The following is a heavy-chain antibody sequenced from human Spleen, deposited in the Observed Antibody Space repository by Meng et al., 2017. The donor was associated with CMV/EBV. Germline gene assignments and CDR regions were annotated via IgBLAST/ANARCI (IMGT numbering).Heavy chain of an antibody. D-gene: IGHD1-1*01. CDR3: VRGYNSFDS. V-gene: IGHV3-72*01. CDR2: SRNKANRYTT. CDR1: GFIFSDHY. J-gene: IGHJ4*02. Sequence: GESLKISCAASGFIFSDHYLDWVRQTPGKGLEWVGRSRNKANRYTTEYAASVKGRFTVPRDESKNSLYLQMNSLKTEDTAVYYCVRGYNSFDSWGQGTLVTVSS.